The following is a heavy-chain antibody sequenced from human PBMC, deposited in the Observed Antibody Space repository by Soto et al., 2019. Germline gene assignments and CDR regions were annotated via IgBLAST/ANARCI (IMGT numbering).Heavy chain of an antibody. CDR3: ANDYGDNVAYFEY. J-gene: IGHJ1*01. CDR1: GFTFSNFA. CDR2: ISVSGYRT. Sequence: GGSLRLSCTASGFTFSNFAMNWVRQAPGKGLEWVSRISVSGYRTYYADSVKGRVTISRDNSKNTLYLQINSLRAEDTAVYYCANDYGDNVAYFEYWGQGTLVTVSS. D-gene: IGHD4-17*01. V-gene: IGHV3-23*01.